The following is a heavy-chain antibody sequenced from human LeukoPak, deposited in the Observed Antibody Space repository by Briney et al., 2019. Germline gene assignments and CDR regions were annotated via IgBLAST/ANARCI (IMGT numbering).Heavy chain of an antibody. CDR1: GGTFSSYA. D-gene: IGHD3-10*01. CDR2: IIPIFGTA. Sequence: SVKVSCKASGGTFSSYAISWVRQAPGQGLEWMGGIIPIFGTANYVQKFQGRVTITADKSTSTAYMELSSLRSEDTAMYYCARPLWFGELSSAFDIWGQGTMVTVSS. V-gene: IGHV1-69*06. CDR3: ARPLWFGELSSAFDI. J-gene: IGHJ3*02.